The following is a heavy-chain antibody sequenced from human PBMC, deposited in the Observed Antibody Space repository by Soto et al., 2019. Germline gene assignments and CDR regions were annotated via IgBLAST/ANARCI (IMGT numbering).Heavy chain of an antibody. V-gene: IGHV1-69*13. CDR2: IIPIFGTA. J-gene: IGHJ6*02. D-gene: IGHD2-2*01. CDR3: ASGRVIVVVPAAIVTLTVPAYDYYYYGMDV. CDR1: GGTFSSYA. Sequence: GASVKVSCKASGGTFSSYAISWVRQAPGQGLEWMGGIIPIFGTANYAQKFQGRVTITADESTSTAYMELSSLRSEDTAVYYCASGRVIVVVPAAIVTLTVPAYDYYYYGMDVWGQGTTVTVSS.